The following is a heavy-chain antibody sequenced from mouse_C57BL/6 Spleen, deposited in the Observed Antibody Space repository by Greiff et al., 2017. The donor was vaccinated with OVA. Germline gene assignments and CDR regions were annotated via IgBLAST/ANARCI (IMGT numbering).Heavy chain of an antibody. V-gene: IGHV5-9*01. D-gene: IGHD2-5*01. CDR2: ISGGGGNT. CDR3: ARQDYSNYERAMDY. J-gene: IGHJ4*01. Sequence: DVKLVESGGGLVKPGGSLKLSCAASGFTFSSYTMSWVRQTPEKRLEWVATISGGGGNTYYPDSVKGRFTISRDNAKNTLYLQMSSLRSEDTALYYCARQDYSNYERAMDYWGQGTSVTVSS. CDR1: GFTFSSYT.